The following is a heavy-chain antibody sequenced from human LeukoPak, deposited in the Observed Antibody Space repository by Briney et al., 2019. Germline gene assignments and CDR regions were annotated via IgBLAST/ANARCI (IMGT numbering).Heavy chain of an antibody. V-gene: IGHV1-8*01. J-gene: IGHJ4*02. CDR3: ARGVRYFDWLLYGGLEGLDY. D-gene: IGHD3-9*01. CDR2: MNPNSGNT. CDR1: GYTFTSYD. Sequence: ASVKVSCKASGYTFTSYDINWVRQAAGQGLEWMGWMNPNSGNTGYAQKFQGRVTMTRNTSISTAYMELSSLRSEDTAVYYCARGVRYFDWLLYGGLEGLDYWGQGTLVTVSS.